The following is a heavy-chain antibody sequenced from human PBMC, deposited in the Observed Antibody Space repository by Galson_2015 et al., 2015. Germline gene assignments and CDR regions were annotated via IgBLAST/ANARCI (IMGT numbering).Heavy chain of an antibody. J-gene: IGHJ4*02. V-gene: IGHV1-3*01. CDR3: SRVSGSYFDY. Sequence: QSGAEVKKPGESLKISCKASGSTFTSYAMHWVRQAPGQRLEWMGWINAGNGNIKYSQKFQGRVTITRDTSASTAYMELSSLRSEDTAVYYCSRVSGSYFDYWGQGTLVTVSP. D-gene: IGHD3-10*01. CDR2: INAGNGNI. CDR1: GSTFTSYA.